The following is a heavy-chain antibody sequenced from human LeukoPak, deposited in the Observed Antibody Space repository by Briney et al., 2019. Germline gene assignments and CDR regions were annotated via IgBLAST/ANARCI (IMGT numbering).Heavy chain of an antibody. V-gene: IGHV3-11*04. CDR1: GFTFSDYY. CDR3: ARRYCSSTRCYYFDY. J-gene: IGHJ4*02. D-gene: IGHD2-2*01. Sequence: GSLRLSCAASGFTFSDYYMSWIRQAPGKGLEWVSYISSSGSTIYYADSVKGRFTISRDNAKNSLYLQMNSLRAEDTAVYYCARRYCSSTRCYYFDYWGQGTLVTVSS. CDR2: ISSSGSTI.